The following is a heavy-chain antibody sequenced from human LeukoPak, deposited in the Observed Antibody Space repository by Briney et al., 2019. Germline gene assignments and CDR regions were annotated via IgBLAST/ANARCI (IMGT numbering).Heavy chain of an antibody. J-gene: IGHJ3*02. CDR3: ARDSRYYDSSGYPDAFDI. CDR2: ITSSGSTI. V-gene: IGHV3-48*03. Sequence: GGSLRLSCAASGFTFSSYEMNWVRQAPGKGLEWASYITSSGSTIYYADSVKGRFTISRDNAKNSLYLQMNSLRAEDTAVYYCARDSRYYDSSGYPDAFDIWGQGTMVTVSS. D-gene: IGHD3-22*01. CDR1: GFTFSSYE.